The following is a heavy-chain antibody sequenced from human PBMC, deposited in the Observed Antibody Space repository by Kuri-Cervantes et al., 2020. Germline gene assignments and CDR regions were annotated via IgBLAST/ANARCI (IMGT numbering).Heavy chain of an antibody. J-gene: IGHJ3*02. Sequence: SVKVSCKASGGTFSSYAISWVRQAPGQGLEWMGGIIPIFGTANYAQKFQGRVTITADESTSTAYMELSSLRSEDTAVYYCARGGRDGYNLAGFWPYFDIWGQGTMVTVSS. CDR1: GGTFSSYA. CDR3: ARGGRDGYNLAGFWPYFDI. V-gene: IGHV1-69*13. CDR2: IIPIFGTA. D-gene: IGHD5-24*01.